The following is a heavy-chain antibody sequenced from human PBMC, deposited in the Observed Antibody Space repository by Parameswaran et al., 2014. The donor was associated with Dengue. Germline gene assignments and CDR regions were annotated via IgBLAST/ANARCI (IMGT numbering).Heavy chain of an antibody. D-gene: IGHD3-9*01. CDR3: AKVYILTGYYNGYFDY. CDR2: ISYDGSNK. Sequence: WIRQPQEGLEWVAVISYDGSNKYYADSVKGRFTISRDNSKNTLYLQMNGLRAEDTAVYYCAKVYILTGYYNGYFDYWGQGTLVTVSS. V-gene: IGHV3-30*18. J-gene: IGHJ4*02.